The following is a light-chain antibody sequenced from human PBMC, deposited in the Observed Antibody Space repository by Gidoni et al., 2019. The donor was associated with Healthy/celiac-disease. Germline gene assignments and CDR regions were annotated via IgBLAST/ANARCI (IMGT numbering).Light chain of an antibody. CDR2: KAS. CDR1: QRISSW. J-gene: IGKJ2*01. V-gene: IGKV1-5*03. CDR3: QQYNSYSPYT. Sequence: DIQMTQSPSTLSASVGDRVTITCRASQRISSWLAWYQQKPGKAPKLLIYKASSLESGVPSRFSGSGSGTEFTLTINSLLPDDFATYYCQQYNSYSPYTFGQGTKLEIK.